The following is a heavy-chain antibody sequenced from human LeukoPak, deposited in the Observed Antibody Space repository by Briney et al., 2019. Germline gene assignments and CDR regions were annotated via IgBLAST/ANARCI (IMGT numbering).Heavy chain of an antibody. CDR2: IRQDGSEK. Sequence: QPGGSLRLSCAASGFTFSSYWMSWVRQAPGKGLEWVANIRQDGSEKYYVDSVKGRFTISRVNAKNSLYLQMDSLRAEDTALYYCARESATGRSLSHLDYWGHGTLVTVSS. CDR3: ARESATGRSLSHLDY. D-gene: IGHD1-26*01. V-gene: IGHV3-7*03. J-gene: IGHJ4*01. CDR1: GFTFSSYW.